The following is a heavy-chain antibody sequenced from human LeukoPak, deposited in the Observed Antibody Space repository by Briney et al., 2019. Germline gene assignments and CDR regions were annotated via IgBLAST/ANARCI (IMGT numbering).Heavy chain of an antibody. Sequence: GGSLRLSCAASGFTFSSYSMNWVRQAPGKGLEWVSSISSSSSYIYYADSVKGRFTISRDNAKNSLYLQMNSLRAEDTAVYYCVRDHHRRLYDSQARDTFDIWGQGTMVTVSS. D-gene: IGHD3-22*01. V-gene: IGHV3-21*01. J-gene: IGHJ3*02. CDR1: GFTFSSYS. CDR2: ISSSSSYI. CDR3: VRDHHRRLYDSQARDTFDI.